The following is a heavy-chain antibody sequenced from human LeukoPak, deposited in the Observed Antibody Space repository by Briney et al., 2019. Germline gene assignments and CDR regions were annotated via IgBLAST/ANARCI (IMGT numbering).Heavy chain of an antibody. CDR1: GFTFSSYS. J-gene: IGHJ3*02. CDR2: ISSSSSYI. CDR3: ASEHPRYGYSSLFRWTPNAFDI. Sequence: GGSLRLSCAASGFTFSSYSMNWVRQAPGKGLEWVSSISSSSSYIYYADSVKGRFTISRDNVKNTLYLQMNSLRAEDTAVYYCASEHPRYGYSSLFRWTPNAFDIWGQGTMVTVSS. V-gene: IGHV3-21*01. D-gene: IGHD6-13*01.